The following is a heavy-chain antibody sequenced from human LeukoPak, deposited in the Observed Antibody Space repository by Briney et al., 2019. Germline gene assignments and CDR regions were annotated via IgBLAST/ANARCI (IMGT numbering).Heavy chain of an antibody. D-gene: IGHD3-22*01. CDR2: IYTSGST. Sequence: SETLSLTCTVSGGSISSGSYYWSWIRQPAGKGLEWIGRIYTSGSTNYNPSLKSRVTISVDTSKNQCSLKLSSVTAADTAVYYCARGQDGLNYYDSSGYQDYYYYYMDVWGKGTTVTVSS. CDR1: GGSISSGSYY. J-gene: IGHJ6*03. CDR3: ARGQDGLNYYDSSGYQDYYYYYMDV. V-gene: IGHV4-61*02.